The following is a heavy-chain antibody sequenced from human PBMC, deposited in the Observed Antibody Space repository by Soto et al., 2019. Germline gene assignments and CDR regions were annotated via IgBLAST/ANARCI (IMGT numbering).Heavy chain of an antibody. Sequence: QVQLVQSGAEVKKPGASVKVSCKASGYTFTNYAMHWVRQAPGHRLEWVGWINAGDGSTKYSQNFQGRVTITRDTSASTVFMEPASLRSEDTAVYYCARPNTGWDYWGQGALVTVSS. D-gene: IGHD6-19*01. J-gene: IGHJ4*02. CDR3: ARPNTGWDY. V-gene: IGHV1-3*01. CDR1: GYTFTNYA. CDR2: INAGDGST.